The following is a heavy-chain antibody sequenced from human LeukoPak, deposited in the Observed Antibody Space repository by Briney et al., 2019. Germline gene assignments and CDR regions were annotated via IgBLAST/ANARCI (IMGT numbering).Heavy chain of an antibody. Sequence: SETLSLTCAVYGGSFSGYYWSWIRQPPGKGLEWIGEINHSGSTNYNPSLKSRVTISVDTSKNQFSLKLSSVTAADTAVYYCARHAPYGSALYGMDVWGQGTTVTVSS. CDR1: GGSFSGYY. CDR2: INHSGST. V-gene: IGHV4-34*01. J-gene: IGHJ6*02. CDR3: ARHAPYGSALYGMDV. D-gene: IGHD3-10*01.